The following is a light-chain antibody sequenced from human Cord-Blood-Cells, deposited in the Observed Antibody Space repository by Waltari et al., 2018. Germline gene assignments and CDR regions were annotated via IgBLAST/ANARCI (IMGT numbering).Light chain of an antibody. CDR2: LNSDGSH. Sequence: QLVLTQSPSASASPGASVKLTCTLSSGHSSYAIAWHLQQPEKGPRYLMKLNSDGSHSKGDGIPDRFSGSSSGAERYLTISSLQSEDEADYYCQTWGTGTWVFGGGTKLTVL. J-gene: IGLJ3*02. CDR1: SGHSSYA. V-gene: IGLV4-69*01. CDR3: QTWGTGTWV.